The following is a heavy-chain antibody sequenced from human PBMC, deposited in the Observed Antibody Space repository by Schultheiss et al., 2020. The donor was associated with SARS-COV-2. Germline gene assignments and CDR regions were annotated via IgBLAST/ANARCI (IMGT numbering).Heavy chain of an antibody. D-gene: IGHD6-13*01. Sequence: SVKVSCKASGGTFSSYAISWVRQAPGQGLEWMGGIIPIFGTANYAQKFQGRVTITADESTSTAYMELSSLRSEDTAVYYCTGIAAAGSYYYYGMDVWGQGTTVTVSS. CDR2: IIPIFGTA. CDR3: TGIAAAGSYYYYGMDV. V-gene: IGHV1-69*13. CDR1: GGTFSSYA. J-gene: IGHJ6*02.